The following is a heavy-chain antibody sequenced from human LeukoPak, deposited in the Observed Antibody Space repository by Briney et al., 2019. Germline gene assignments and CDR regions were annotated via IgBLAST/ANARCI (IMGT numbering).Heavy chain of an antibody. CDR3: ARGGMVKTGRFDN. Sequence: GGSLRLSCAASGFTFSGYYMSWIRQAPGKGLEWVSYISSSSSTIYYADSVKGRFTISRDNAKNLLYPRMNSLRLEDTAIYYCARGGMVKTGRFDNWGQGTLVTVSS. J-gene: IGHJ4*02. CDR1: GFTFSGYY. V-gene: IGHV3-11*04. CDR2: ISSSSSTI. D-gene: IGHD1-26*01.